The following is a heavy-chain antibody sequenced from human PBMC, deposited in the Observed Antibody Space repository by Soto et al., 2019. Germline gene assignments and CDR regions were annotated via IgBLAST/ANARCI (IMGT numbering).Heavy chain of an antibody. J-gene: IGHJ4*02. V-gene: IGHV1-69*01. CDR3: ARSRKRNSGSSRDFDY. Sequence: QVQLVQSGAEVKKPGSSVKVSCKASGGTFSSYAISWVRQAPGQGLEWMGGIIPIFGTANYAQKFQGRVTITADESTSTAYMELSSLRPEDTAVYYCARSRKRNSGSSRDFDYWGQGTLVTVSS. CDR1: GGTFSSYA. D-gene: IGHD1-26*01. CDR2: IIPIFGTA.